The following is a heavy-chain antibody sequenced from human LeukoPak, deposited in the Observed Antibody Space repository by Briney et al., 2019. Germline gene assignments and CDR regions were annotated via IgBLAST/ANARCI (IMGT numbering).Heavy chain of an antibody. D-gene: IGHD6-19*01. CDR1: GFTFDDYG. Sequence: GGSLRLSCTASGFTFDDYGMSWVRQAPGKGLEWVSGRNWNGGSTGFADSVKGRFTISRDNAKNSLYLQMKSLRAEDTAVYYCPRDISSGWYFDYWGQGTLVTVSS. CDR2: RNWNGGST. J-gene: IGHJ4*02. CDR3: PRDISSGWYFDY. V-gene: IGHV3-20*04.